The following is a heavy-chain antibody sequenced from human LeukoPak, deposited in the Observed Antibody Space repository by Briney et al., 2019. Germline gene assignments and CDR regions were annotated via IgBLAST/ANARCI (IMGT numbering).Heavy chain of an antibody. Sequence: PGRSLRLSCAASGFTFSSYAMHWLRQAPGKGLEWVAVISYAGSNKYYADSVKGRFTISRDNSKNTLYLQMNSLRAEDTALYYCARDRPAAGLLDYWGQGTLVTVSS. CDR2: ISYAGSNK. D-gene: IGHD2-2*01. CDR1: GFTFSSYA. V-gene: IGHV3-30-3*01. CDR3: ARDRPAAGLLDY. J-gene: IGHJ4*02.